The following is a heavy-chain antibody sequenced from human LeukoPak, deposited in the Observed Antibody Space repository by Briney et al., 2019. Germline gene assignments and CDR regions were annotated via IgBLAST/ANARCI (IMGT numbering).Heavy chain of an antibody. CDR1: GYTFTSYD. V-gene: IGHV1-8*01. Sequence: WASVKVSCKASGYTFTSYDINWVRQATGQGLEWMGWMNPNSGNTGYAQKFQGRVTMTRNTSISTAYMELSSLRSEDTAVYYCARGLTRITIFGVVTRTFDYWGQGTLVTVSS. CDR3: ARGLTRITIFGVVTRTFDY. D-gene: IGHD3-3*01. CDR2: MNPNSGNT. J-gene: IGHJ4*02.